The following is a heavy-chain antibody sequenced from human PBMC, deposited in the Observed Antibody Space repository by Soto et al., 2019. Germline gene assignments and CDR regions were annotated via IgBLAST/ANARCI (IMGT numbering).Heavy chain of an antibody. V-gene: IGHV3-48*03. CDR3: ASEGAWGDSSGYYWGRSDY. CDR2: ISSSGSTI. J-gene: IGHJ4*02. Sequence: EVQLVESGGGLVQPGGSLRLSCAASGFTFSSYEMNWVRQAPGKGLEWVSYISSSGSTIYYADSVKGRFTISRDNAKNSLYLQMNSLRAEDTAVYYCASEGAWGDSSGYYWGRSDYWGQGTLVTVSS. CDR1: GFTFSSYE. D-gene: IGHD3-22*01.